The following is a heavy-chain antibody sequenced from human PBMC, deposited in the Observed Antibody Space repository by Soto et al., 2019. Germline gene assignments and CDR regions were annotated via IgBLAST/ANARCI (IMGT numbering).Heavy chain of an antibody. J-gene: IGHJ4*02. CDR2: MRSGGTNYAT. V-gene: IGHV3-73*01. CDR1: GFTFGYSA. Sequence: EVQLVESGGGMVQPGGSLKLSCAASGFTFGYSAVLWVRQASGKGLEWLGRMRSGGTNYATVYAASVKGRLIISRDDSKNIAYLQMDSLKTEYTAVDYCGSITSGWYFDYWGQGTLFTFSS. CDR3: GSITSGWYFDY. D-gene: IGHD6-19*01.